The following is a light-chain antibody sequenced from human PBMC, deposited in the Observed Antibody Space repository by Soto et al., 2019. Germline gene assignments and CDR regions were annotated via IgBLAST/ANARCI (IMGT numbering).Light chain of an antibody. J-gene: IGKJ4*01. CDR1: QSLLHSGGHNF. Sequence: IVMTQSPVSLPVTPGEPASISCRASQSLLHSGGHNFLDWYLQKPGQSPQVLIYLGSNRASGVPDRFSGSGSGADFTLEISRVEAEDDGVYYCMQTLQTPLTFGGGTKVDIK. CDR3: MQTLQTPLT. V-gene: IGKV2-28*01. CDR2: LGS.